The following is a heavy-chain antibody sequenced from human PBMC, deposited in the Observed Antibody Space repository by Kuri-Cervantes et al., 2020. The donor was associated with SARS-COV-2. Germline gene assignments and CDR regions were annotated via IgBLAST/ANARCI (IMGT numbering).Heavy chain of an antibody. CDR1: GFTFDDYA. J-gene: IGHJ4*02. V-gene: IGHV3-43*02. CDR3: AKDEWAGHFHY. CDR2: ISGDGDST. Sequence: GESLKISCAASGFTFDDYAMHWVRQAPGKGLEWVSLISGDGDSTYYTDSVKGRFTISRDNSKNTLYLRMNSLRAEDTAVYYCAKDEWAGHFHYWGRGTLVTVSS. D-gene: IGHD6-19*01.